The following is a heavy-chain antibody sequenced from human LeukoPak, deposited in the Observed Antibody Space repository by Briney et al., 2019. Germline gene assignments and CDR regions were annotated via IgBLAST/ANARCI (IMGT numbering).Heavy chain of an antibody. J-gene: IGHJ6*02. CDR3: ARVDYYGSGSYYNVDYYYGMDV. CDR1: GFTVSSNY. Sequence: GGSLRLSCAASGFTVSSNYMSWVRQAPGKGLEWVSVIYSGGSTYYADSVKGRFTISRDNAKNSLYLQMNSLRAKDTAVYYCARVDYYGSGSYYNVDYYYGMDVWGQGTTVTVSS. D-gene: IGHD3-10*01. V-gene: IGHV3-53*01. CDR2: IYSGGST.